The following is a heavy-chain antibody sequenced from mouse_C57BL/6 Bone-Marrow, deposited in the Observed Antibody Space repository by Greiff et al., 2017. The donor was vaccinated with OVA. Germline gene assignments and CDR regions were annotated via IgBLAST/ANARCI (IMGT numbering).Heavy chain of an antibody. D-gene: IGHD2-4*01. V-gene: IGHV5-12*01. CDR3: ARHGPIYYDYDGYYYAMDY. CDR2: ISNGGGST. CDR1: EFTFSDYY. Sequence: EVHLVESGGGLVQPGGSLKLSCAASEFTFSDYYMYWVRQTPEKRLEWVAYISNGGGSTYYPDTVKGRFTISRDNAKNTLYLQMSRLKSEDTAMYYCARHGPIYYDYDGYYYAMDYWGQGTSVTVSS. J-gene: IGHJ4*01.